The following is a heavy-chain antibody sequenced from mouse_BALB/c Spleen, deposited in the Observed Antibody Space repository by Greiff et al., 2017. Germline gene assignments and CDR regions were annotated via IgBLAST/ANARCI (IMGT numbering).Heavy chain of an antibody. V-gene: IGHV5-12-1*01. Sequence: EVKLVESGGGLVKPGGSLKLSCAASGFAFSSYDMSWVRQTPEKRLEWVAYISSGGGSTYYPDTVKGRFTISRDNAKNTLYLQMSSLKSEDTAMYYCARHSHYYGSSYGDWGQGTTLTVSS. CDR1: GFAFSSYD. J-gene: IGHJ2*01. D-gene: IGHD1-1*01. CDR3: ARHSHYYGSSYGD. CDR2: ISSGGGST.